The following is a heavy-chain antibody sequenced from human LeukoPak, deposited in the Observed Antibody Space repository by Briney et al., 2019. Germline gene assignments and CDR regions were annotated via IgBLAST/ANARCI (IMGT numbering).Heavy chain of an antibody. V-gene: IGHV4-30-4*08. D-gene: IGHD3-22*01. CDR3: ARGRGAYYYDSSASSGMDV. CDR1: ACSISSGDYY. J-gene: IGHJ6*04. Sequence: PSETLSLTCAVSACSISSGDYYWSWIRQPPGKGLEGIAYIYYSGSTYYNPSLKSRVNIPVDASKNQFSLKLSSVTAADTAVYYCARGRGAYYYDSSASSGMDVWGKGTTVTVSS. CDR2: IYYSGST.